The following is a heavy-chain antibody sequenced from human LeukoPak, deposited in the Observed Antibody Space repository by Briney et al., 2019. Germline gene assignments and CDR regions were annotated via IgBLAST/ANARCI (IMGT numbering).Heavy chain of an antibody. CDR2: IGYSGDT. J-gene: IGHJ4*02. Sequence: RPGGSLRLSCAASGFTFSSYDMHWVRHVPGKGLEWVSAIGYSGDTYYPDSLNGRFTLSRANAKNSLYLQMNHLRAADTAVYYCARVFSGTYQDYWGQGTLVTVSS. D-gene: IGHD3-10*01. CDR1: GFTFSSYD. CDR3: ARVFSGTYQDY. V-gene: IGHV3-13*01.